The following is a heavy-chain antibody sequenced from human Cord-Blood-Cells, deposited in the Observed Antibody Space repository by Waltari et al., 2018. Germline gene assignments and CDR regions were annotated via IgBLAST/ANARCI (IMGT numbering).Heavy chain of an antibody. CDR1: GFTFSSYA. V-gene: IGHV3-30-3*01. Sequence: QVQLVESGGGVVQPGGSLRLSCAASGFTFSSYAMHWVRQAPGKGLEWVAVISYDGSNKYYADSVKGRFTISRDNSKNTLYLQMNSLRAEDTAVYYCARVSSYFDYWGQGTLVTVSS. CDR3: ARVSSYFDY. D-gene: IGHD6-13*01. CDR2: ISYDGSNK. J-gene: IGHJ4*02.